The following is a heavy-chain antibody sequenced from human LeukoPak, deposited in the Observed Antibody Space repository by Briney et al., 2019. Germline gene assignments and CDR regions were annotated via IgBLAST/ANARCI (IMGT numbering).Heavy chain of an antibody. Sequence: SETLSLTCAVYGGSFSGHSWSWIRQAPGKGLEWIGEISHTGGINYNPSLKSRVTISADTSKNQLSLRLASVTAADTAVYYCARHVHVSMIVVILSDYFDYWGRGTLVSVSS. V-gene: IGHV4-34*01. CDR3: ARHVHVSMIVVILSDYFDY. D-gene: IGHD3-22*01. CDR2: ISHTGGI. J-gene: IGHJ4*02. CDR1: GGSFSGHS.